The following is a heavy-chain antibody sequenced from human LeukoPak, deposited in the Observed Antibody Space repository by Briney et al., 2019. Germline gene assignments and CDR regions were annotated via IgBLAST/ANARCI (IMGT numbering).Heavy chain of an antibody. J-gene: IGHJ4*01. CDR2: IWFDGSNE. CDR1: GFSFRNYG. V-gene: IGHV3-33*06. Sequence: GGSLRLSCLASGFSFRNYGMHWVRQAPGKGLEWVAVIWFDGSNEDYADSVKGRFTISRDNAKNTLYPQMNSLRAEDTAVYYCEKETRSWSGISNFDYWGHRTLVTVSS. D-gene: IGHD3-3*01. CDR3: EKETRSWSGISNFDY.